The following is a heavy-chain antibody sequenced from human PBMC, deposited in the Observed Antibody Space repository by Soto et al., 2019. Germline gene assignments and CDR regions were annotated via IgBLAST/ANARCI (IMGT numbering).Heavy chain of an antibody. CDR3: ARRTVVVVAATPFDY. V-gene: IGHV4-39*01. J-gene: IGHJ4*02. CDR2: IYYSGST. Sequence: QLQLQESGPGLVKPSETLSLTCTVSGGSISSSSYYWGWIRQPPGKGLEWIGRIYYSGSTYYNPSLKSRVTISVDTSQNQFSLKLSSVTAADTAVYYCARRTVVVVAATPFDYWGQGTLVTVSS. D-gene: IGHD2-15*01. CDR1: GGSISSSSYY.